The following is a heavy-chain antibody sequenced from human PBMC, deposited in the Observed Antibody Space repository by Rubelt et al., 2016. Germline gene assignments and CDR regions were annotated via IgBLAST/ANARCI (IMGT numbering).Heavy chain of an antibody. CDR1: GGSFSGYS. V-gene: IGHV4-34*02. CDR3: AGELVEGTVT. CDR2: VNHAAVT. Sequence: QVQLQQWGEGLLKPSETLSLTCVVSGGSFSGYSWSWVRQPPEKGLEWIGDVNHAAVTVYSPSLKSRVTISLDTSKHPLSLVLDSGTAANTAVYYRAGELVEGTVTWGQGTLVTVSS. J-gene: IGHJ4*02. D-gene: IGHD4-17*01.